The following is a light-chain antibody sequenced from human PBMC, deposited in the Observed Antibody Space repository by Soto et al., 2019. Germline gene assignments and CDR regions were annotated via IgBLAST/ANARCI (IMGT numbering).Light chain of an antibody. CDR3: QQYGNVPLT. V-gene: IGKV1-8*01. CDR1: QGISSY. Sequence: AIRMMHSPSSFSASTGDRVTITCRASQGISSYLAWYQQKPGKAPKLLIYAASTLQSGVPSRFSGSGSGTDFTFTITSLQPEDVATYFCQQYGNVPLTFGGGTKVDIK. J-gene: IGKJ4*01. CDR2: AAS.